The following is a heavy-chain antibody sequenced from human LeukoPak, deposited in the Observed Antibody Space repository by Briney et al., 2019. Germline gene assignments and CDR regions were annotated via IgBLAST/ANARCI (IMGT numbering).Heavy chain of an antibody. J-gene: IGHJ6*02. D-gene: IGHD4-17*01. CDR2: IYHSGST. CDR3: ARPTVTTEGYYYGMDV. Sequence: SETLSLTCAVSGGSISSSNWWSWVRQPPGKGLEWIGEIYHSGSTNYNPSLKSRVTISVDTSKNQFSLKLSSVTAADTAVYYCARPTVTTEGYYYGMDVWGQGTTVTVSS. CDR1: GGSISSSNW. V-gene: IGHV4-4*02.